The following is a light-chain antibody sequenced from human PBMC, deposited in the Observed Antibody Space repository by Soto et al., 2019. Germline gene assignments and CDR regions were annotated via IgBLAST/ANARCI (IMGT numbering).Light chain of an antibody. V-gene: IGKV3-20*01. Sequence: EIVLTQSPGTLSLSPGERATLSCRASQSVSSSYLAWYQQKPGQAPRLLIYGASGRATGIPDRFSGSGSGTDFTLTINRLEPEDFAVYYCQQYGSSFTFGPGTKVDIK. J-gene: IGKJ3*01. CDR3: QQYGSSFT. CDR1: QSVSSSY. CDR2: GAS.